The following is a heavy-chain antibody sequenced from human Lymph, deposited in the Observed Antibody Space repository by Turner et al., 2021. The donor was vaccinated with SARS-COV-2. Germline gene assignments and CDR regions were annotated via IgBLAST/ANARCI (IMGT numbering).Heavy chain of an antibody. CDR3: AKGGRGAMIVVVIPYFDY. D-gene: IGHD3-22*01. CDR1: GFTFSSYA. V-gene: IGHV3-23*01. J-gene: IGHJ4*02. CDR2: INGSSGKT. Sequence: EVQLLESGGGLVQPGGSLRLSCAASGFTFSSYAMSWVRQAAGKGVGGVSAINGSSGKTYEEDSEKGRITISRDDSKNTLYLKMNSRRAEDAAVYYCAKGGRGAMIVVVIPYFDYWGQGTLVTVSS.